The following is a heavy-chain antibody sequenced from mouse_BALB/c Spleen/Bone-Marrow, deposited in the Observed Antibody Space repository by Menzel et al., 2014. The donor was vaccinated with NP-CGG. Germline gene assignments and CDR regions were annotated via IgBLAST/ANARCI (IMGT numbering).Heavy chain of an antibody. J-gene: IGHJ3*01. D-gene: IGHD2-2*01. CDR1: GYTFTSYR. V-gene: IGHV1-4*01. CDR3: ARSRDGYDSFAY. CDR2: INPSTGYT. Sequence: QVQLQQSGAELAKPGASVKMSCKASGYTFTSYRMHWVKQRPGQGLEWIGYINPSTGYTEYNQKFKDKATLTADKSSSTAYMQLSSLTSEDSAVYYCARSRDGYDSFAYWGRGTLVTVSA.